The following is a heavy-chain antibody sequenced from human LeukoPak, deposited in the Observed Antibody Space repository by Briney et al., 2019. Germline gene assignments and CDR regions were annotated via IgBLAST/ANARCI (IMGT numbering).Heavy chain of an antibody. V-gene: IGHV3-30*19. D-gene: IGHD3-22*01. CDR2: IWYDGSKK. Sequence: SGGSLRLSCAASGFSFSSYGMHWVRQAPGKGLEWVAVIWYDGSKKYYADSVKGRFTISRDNSKNTLYLQMNSLRAEDTAVYYCAREALVVVSSFDYWGQGTLVTVSS. CDR1: GFSFSSYG. CDR3: AREALVVVSSFDY. J-gene: IGHJ4*02.